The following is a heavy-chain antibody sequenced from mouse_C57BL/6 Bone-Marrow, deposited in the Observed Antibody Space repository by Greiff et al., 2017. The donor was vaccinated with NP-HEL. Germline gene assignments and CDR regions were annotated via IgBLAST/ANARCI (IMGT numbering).Heavy chain of an antibody. CDR3: ARREDGYYVYFDY. Sequence: VQLQQPGAELVMPGASVKLSCKASGYTFTSYWMHWVKQRPGQGLEWIGEIDPSDSYTNYNQKFKGKSTLTVDKSSSTAYMQLSSLTSEDSAVYYCARREDGYYVYFDYWGQGTTLTVSS. J-gene: IGHJ2*01. CDR2: IDPSDSYT. V-gene: IGHV1-69*01. D-gene: IGHD2-3*01. CDR1: GYTFTSYW.